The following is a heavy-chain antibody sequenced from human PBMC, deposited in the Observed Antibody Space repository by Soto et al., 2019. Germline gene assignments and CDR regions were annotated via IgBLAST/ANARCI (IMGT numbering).Heavy chain of an antibody. J-gene: IGHJ6*02. CDR1: GGSISSSSYY. V-gene: IGHV4-39*01. CDR3: ARGLRGPYYYGMDV. Sequence: SETLSLTCTVSGGSISSSSYYWGWIRQPPGKGLEWIGSIYYSGSTYYNPSLKSRVTISVDTSKNQFSLKLSSVTAADTAVYYCARGLRGPYYYGMDVWGQGTTVTVS. CDR2: IYYSGST. D-gene: IGHD5-12*01.